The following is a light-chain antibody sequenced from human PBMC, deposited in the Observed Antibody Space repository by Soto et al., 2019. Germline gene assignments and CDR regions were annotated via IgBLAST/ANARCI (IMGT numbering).Light chain of an antibody. Sequence: QSVLTQPPSVSAAPGQRVTISRSGSSSNIGSNHVSWYQQFPGTAPKLLIYDNDKRPSGIPDRFSGSRSGTSATLGITGLQTGEEADYYCAPWDSSLSVVVFGGGTKLTVL. V-gene: IGLV1-51*01. CDR1: SSNIGSNH. J-gene: IGLJ2*01. CDR3: APWDSSLSVVV. CDR2: DND.